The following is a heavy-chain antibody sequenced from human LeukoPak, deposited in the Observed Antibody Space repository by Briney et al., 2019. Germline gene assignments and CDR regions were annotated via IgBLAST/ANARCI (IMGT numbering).Heavy chain of an antibody. CDR1: GFTFSSYA. V-gene: IGHV3-23*01. Sequence: GGSLRLSCAASGFTFSSYAMSWVRQAPGKGLEWVSAISGSGGSTYYADSVKGRFTISRDNSKNTLYLQMNSLRAEDTAVYYCAKAYYDFWSGYYTAHAFDIWGQETMVTVSS. D-gene: IGHD3-3*01. CDR3: AKAYYDFWSGYYTAHAFDI. CDR2: ISGSGGST. J-gene: IGHJ3*02.